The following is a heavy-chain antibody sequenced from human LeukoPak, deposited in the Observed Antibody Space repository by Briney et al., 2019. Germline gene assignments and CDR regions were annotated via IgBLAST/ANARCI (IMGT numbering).Heavy chain of an antibody. Sequence: PGGSLRLSCAASGFTFSSYSMNWVRQAPGKGLEWVSSISSSSSYIYYADSVKGRFTISRDNAKNSLYLQMNSLRAEDTAVYYCARNYYGSGRRVNNWFDPWGQGTLVTVSS. D-gene: IGHD3-10*01. CDR1: GFTFSSYS. J-gene: IGHJ5*02. V-gene: IGHV3-21*01. CDR2: ISSSSSYI. CDR3: ARNYYGSGRRVNNWFDP.